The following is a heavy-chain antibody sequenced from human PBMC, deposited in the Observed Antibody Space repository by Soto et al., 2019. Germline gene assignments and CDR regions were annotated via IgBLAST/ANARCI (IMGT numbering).Heavy chain of an antibody. CDR1: GFTFRNFG. CDR3: ARDSGSYYALDY. Sequence: GGSLRLSCGAFGFTFRNFGMHWVRQAPGKGLEWVSVIYSGGSTYYADSVKGRFTISRDNSKNTLYLQMNSLRAEDTAVYYCARDSGSYYALDYWGQGT. J-gene: IGHJ4*02. CDR2: IYSGGST. D-gene: IGHD1-26*01. V-gene: IGHV3-66*01.